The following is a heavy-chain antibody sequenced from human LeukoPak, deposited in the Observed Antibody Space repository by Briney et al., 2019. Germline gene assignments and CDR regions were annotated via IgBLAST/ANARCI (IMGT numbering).Heavy chain of an antibody. CDR1: RFIFSNYW. CDR2: ISSSGSTI. J-gene: IGHJ6*04. CDR3: AELGITMIGGV. V-gene: IGHV3-48*04. D-gene: IGHD3-10*02. Sequence: GGSLRISCAASRFIFSNYWMSWVRQAPGKGLEWVSYISSSGSTIYYADSVKGRFTISRDNAKNSLYLQMNSLRAEDTAVYYCAELGITMIGGVWGKGTTVTISS.